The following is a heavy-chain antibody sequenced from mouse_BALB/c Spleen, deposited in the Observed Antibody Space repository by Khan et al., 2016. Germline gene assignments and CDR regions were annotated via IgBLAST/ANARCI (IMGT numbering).Heavy chain of an antibody. Sequence: EVQLQESGPGLVKPSQSLSLTCTVTGYSITSDYAWNWIRQFPGNKLEWMGYISYSGSTSYNPSLKSRISFTRDTSKNQFFLQLNSVTTEDTATXYGARDDYGSSYFDYWGQGTTLTVSS. CDR1: GYSITSDYA. CDR3: ARDDYGSSYFDY. D-gene: IGHD1-1*01. V-gene: IGHV3-2*02. CDR2: ISYSGST. J-gene: IGHJ2*01.